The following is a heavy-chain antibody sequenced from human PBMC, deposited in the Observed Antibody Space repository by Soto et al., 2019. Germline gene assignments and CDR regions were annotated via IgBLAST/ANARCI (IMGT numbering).Heavy chain of an antibody. Sequence: GAPVKGSGKASGYTFTGYYMHWVRQAPGQGLEWMGWINRNSGGTKYAQKFQARVTMTRATSISTAYMEQRTLRSDDTAVYYCARAWGGSTHYHYRGGLHHWGHGTPVTVSS. V-gene: IGHV1-2*02. D-gene: IGHD3-22*01. CDR2: INRNSGGT. CDR3: ARAWGGSTHYHYRGGLHH. J-gene: IGHJ5*02. CDR1: GYTFTGYY.